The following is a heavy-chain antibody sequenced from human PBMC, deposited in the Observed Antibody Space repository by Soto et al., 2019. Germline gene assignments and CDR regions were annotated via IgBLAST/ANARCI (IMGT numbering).Heavy chain of an antibody. V-gene: IGHV4-31*03. CDR2: IYYSGST. CDR3: ARANTIFVDSIPGAFEF. J-gene: IGHJ4*02. D-gene: IGHD3-3*01. CDR1: GDSISSGGYY. Sequence: SETLSLTCTVSGDSISSGGYYWSWIRQHPGKGLEWIGYIYYSGSTYYNPSLKSRVTISVDTSKNQFSLKLSSVTAADTAVYYCARANTIFVDSIPGAFEFWGQETLVSLSS.